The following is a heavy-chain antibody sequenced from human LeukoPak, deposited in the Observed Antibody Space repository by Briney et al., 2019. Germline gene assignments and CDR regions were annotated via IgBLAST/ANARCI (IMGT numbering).Heavy chain of an antibody. CDR2: IYNSGST. CDR3: ARSGRYYESSGYYYVVY. Sequence: PETLSLTSTVSGASISSYYPRWIRQPPGKGLERIGYIYNSGSTNYNPSLKSRVTISVDTSKNQFSLKLSSVTAADTAVYYCARSGRYYESSGYYYVVYWGQGTLVTVSS. CDR1: GASISSYY. D-gene: IGHD3-22*01. J-gene: IGHJ4*02. V-gene: IGHV4-59*08.